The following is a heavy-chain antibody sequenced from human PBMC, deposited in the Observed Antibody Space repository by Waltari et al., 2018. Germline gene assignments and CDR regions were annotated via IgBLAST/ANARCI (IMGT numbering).Heavy chain of an antibody. V-gene: IGHV3-33*06. D-gene: IGHD3-22*01. CDR2: IWYDGSNK. Sequence: QVQLVESGGGVVQPGRSLRLSCAASGFTFSSYGMHWVRQAPGKGLEWVAVIWYDGSNKYYADSVKDRFTISRDNSKNTLYLQMNSLRAEDTAVYYCAKDLDYDSGYWGQGTLVTVSS. CDR3: AKDLDYDSGY. J-gene: IGHJ4*02. CDR1: GFTFSSYG.